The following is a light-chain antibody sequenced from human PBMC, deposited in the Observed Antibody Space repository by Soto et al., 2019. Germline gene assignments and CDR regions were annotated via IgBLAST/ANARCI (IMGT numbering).Light chain of an antibody. CDR3: SSYTSSSTLV. CDR2: EVI. J-gene: IGLJ2*01. Sequence: QSALTQPASVSGSPGQSITISCTGTSSDVGAYNYVSWFQQHPGKAPKLMIYEVINRPSGVSNRFSGSKSGNTASLTISRLQPEDEADYYCSSYTSSSTLVFGGGTKLTVL. V-gene: IGLV2-14*01. CDR1: SSDVGAYNY.